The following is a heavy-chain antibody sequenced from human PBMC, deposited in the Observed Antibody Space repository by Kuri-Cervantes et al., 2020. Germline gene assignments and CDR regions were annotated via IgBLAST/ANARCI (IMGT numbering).Heavy chain of an antibody. V-gene: IGHV3-21*04. CDR2: ISSSSSYI. D-gene: IGHD6-6*01. CDR1: GSTFSSYS. J-gene: IGHJ4*02. CDR3: AKGRGTSSQNFDS. Sequence: GESLKISCAASGSTFSSYSMNWVRQAPGKGLEWVSSISSSSSYIYYADSVKDRFTISRDNAKNSLYLQMTNLRPEDTAFYYCAKGRGTSSQNFDSWGQGTLVTVSS.